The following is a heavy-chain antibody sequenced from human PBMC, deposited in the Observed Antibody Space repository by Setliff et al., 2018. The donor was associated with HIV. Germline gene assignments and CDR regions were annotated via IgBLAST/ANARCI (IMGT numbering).Heavy chain of an antibody. V-gene: IGHV1-46*01. CDR1: GYTFTFYS. CDR3: ARGLIYSSGWYRNSDAFDI. D-gene: IGHD6-19*01. Sequence: ASVKVSCKASGYTFTFYSIHWVRQAPGHGLEWMGIINPSGGSTSYSQKFQGRVTMTRDTSTSTVYMELNSLRSEDTAVYYCARGLIYSSGWYRNSDAFDIWGQGTMVTVSS. J-gene: IGHJ3*02. CDR2: INPSGGST.